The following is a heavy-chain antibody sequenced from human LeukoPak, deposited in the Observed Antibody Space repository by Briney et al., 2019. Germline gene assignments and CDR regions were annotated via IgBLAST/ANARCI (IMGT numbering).Heavy chain of an antibody. V-gene: IGHV1-46*01. CDR1: GYTFSSYY. CDR2: INPIGGST. J-gene: IGHJ4*02. CDR3: ARVNNFWSGYFDS. Sequence: SVTVSCKASGYTFSSYYMHWVRPAPGQRLEWMGIINPIGGSTTYAQKFQGRLSMTRDTSTSTVYMELSSLRSEDTAVYYCARVNNFWSGYFDSWGQEPVDTVSS. D-gene: IGHD3-3*01.